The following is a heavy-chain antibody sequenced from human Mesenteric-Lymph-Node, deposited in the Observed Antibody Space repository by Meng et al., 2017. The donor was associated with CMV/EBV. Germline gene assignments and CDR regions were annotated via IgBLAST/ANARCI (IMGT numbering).Heavy chain of an antibody. CDR3: ARGPTGRGNDDFDN. CDR2: INAGNGNT. J-gene: IGHJ4*02. CDR1: GYTFTSYA. Sequence: KASGYTFTSYAMHWVRQAPGQRLEWMGWINAGNGNTKYSENFQGRVTITRDISANTVYMELSSLRSEDTAVYHCARGPTGRGNDDFDNWGQGALVTVSS. V-gene: IGHV1-3*01. D-gene: IGHD1-14*01.